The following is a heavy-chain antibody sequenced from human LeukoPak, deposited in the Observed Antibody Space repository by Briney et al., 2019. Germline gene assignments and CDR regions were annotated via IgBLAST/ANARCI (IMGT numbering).Heavy chain of an antibody. CDR3: ARVVSNYDFWSGYLANWFDP. CDR1: GGSFSGYY. Sequence: SETLSLTCAVYGGSFSGYYWSWIRQPPGKGLEWIGEINHSGSTNYNPSLKSRVTISVDTSKNQFSLKLSSVTAADTAVYYCARVVSNYDFWSGYLANWFDPWGQGTLVTVSS. CDR2: INHSGST. V-gene: IGHV4-34*01. J-gene: IGHJ5*02. D-gene: IGHD3-3*01.